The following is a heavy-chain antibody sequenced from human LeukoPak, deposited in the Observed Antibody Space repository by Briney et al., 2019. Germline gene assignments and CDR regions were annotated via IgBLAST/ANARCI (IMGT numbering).Heavy chain of an antibody. Sequence: SDTLSLTCTISGGSLIGYYWNWIRQPAGKGLEWIGRISSSGSTNYNPSLKSRVTMSVDTSKNQVSLRLSSVTAADTAVYYCARARSGSYFDYWGQGNLVTVSS. CDR1: GGSLIGYY. CDR2: ISSSGST. CDR3: ARARSGSYFDY. J-gene: IGHJ4*02. V-gene: IGHV4-4*07. D-gene: IGHD6-19*01.